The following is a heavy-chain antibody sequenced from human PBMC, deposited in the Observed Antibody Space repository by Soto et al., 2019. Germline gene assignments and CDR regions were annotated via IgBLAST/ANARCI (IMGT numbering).Heavy chain of an antibody. CDR1: GYSFTSYW. D-gene: IGHD2-21*02. V-gene: IGHV5-10-1*01. Sequence: GESLKISCKGSGYSFTSYWISWVRQMPGKGLEWMGRIDPSDSYTNYSPSFQGHVTISADKSISTAYLQWSSLKASDTAMYYCARFVVVTDLDYYYYGMDVWGQGTTVTVSS. J-gene: IGHJ6*02. CDR2: IDPSDSYT. CDR3: ARFVVVTDLDYYYYGMDV.